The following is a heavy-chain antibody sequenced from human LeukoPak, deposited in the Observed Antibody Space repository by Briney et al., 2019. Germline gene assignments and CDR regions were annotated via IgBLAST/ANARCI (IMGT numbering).Heavy chain of an antibody. CDR1: GGSISSYY. J-gene: IGHJ3*02. Sequence: SETLSLTCTVSGGSISSYYWSWIRQSPEKGLEWIGHIYYSGSTNYNPSFRSRVAMSVDTSENQFSLKLSSVTAADTAVYYCHRAVDAFDIWGQGTMVTVSS. CDR2: IYYSGST. CDR3: HRAVDAFDI. D-gene: IGHD5-24*01. V-gene: IGHV4-59*08.